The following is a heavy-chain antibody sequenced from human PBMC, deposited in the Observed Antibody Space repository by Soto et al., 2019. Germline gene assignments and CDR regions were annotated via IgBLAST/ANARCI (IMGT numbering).Heavy chain of an antibody. V-gene: IGHV3-23*01. Sequence: PGGSLRLSCAASGFTFSTYAMGWVRQAPGKGLEWVSGISARGGSTYYADSVKGRFTISRDNSKNTLYLQMNSLRAEDTAVYYCAKDPTPVAGNWFDPWGQGTLVTVSS. CDR3: AKDPTPVAGNWFDP. CDR2: ISARGGST. CDR1: GFTFSTYA. J-gene: IGHJ5*02. D-gene: IGHD6-19*01.